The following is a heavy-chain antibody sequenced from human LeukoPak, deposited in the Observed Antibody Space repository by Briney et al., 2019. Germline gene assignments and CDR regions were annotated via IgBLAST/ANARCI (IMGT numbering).Heavy chain of an antibody. D-gene: IGHD3-22*01. CDR1: GFTFSSYG. Sequence: SGGSLRLSCAASGFTFSSYGMHWVRQAPGKGLEWVAVISYDGSNKYYADSVKGRFTISRDNAKNSLYLQMNSLRAEDTAVYYCARGTYYYDSSGSSWGAFDIWGQGTMVTVSS. J-gene: IGHJ3*02. V-gene: IGHV3-30*03. CDR2: ISYDGSNK. CDR3: ARGTYYYDSSGSSWGAFDI.